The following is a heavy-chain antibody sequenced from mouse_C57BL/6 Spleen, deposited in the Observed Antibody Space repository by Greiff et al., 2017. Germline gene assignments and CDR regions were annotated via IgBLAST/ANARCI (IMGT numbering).Heavy chain of an antibody. CDR1: GYTFTSYW. J-gene: IGHJ1*03. Sequence: QVQLQQPGAELVKPGASVKLSCKASGYTFTSYWMHWVKQRPGQGLEWIGMIHPNSGSTNYNEKFKSKATLTVDKSSSTAYRQLSSLTSEDSAVYYWARAYDGSSYGYFDVWGTGTTVTVAS. CDR2: IHPNSGST. D-gene: IGHD1-1*01. V-gene: IGHV1-64*01. CDR3: ARAYDGSSYGYFDV.